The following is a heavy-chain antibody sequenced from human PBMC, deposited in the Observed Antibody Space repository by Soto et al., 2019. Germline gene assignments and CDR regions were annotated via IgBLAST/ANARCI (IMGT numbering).Heavy chain of an antibody. CDR1: GFTISSYW. D-gene: IGHD4-17*01. J-gene: IGHJ3*02. CDR2: INSDGSST. Sequence: ELQLVESGGGLVQRGGSLRLSCVASGFTISSYWMHWVRQAPGKGLVWVSRINSDGSSTSYADSVKGRFTISRDNAKNTLYLQMNSLRAEDTAVYYCAAVNDYGDYYAFDIWGQGTMVTVSS. V-gene: IGHV3-74*01. CDR3: AAVNDYGDYYAFDI.